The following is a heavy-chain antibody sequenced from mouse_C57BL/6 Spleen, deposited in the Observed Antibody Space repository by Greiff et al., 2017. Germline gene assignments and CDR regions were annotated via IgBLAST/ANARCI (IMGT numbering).Heavy chain of an antibody. D-gene: IGHD2-3*01. CDR1: GYTFTNYW. CDR3: ARCPYDGSYAMDY. CDR2: IYPGGGYT. V-gene: IGHV1-63*01. J-gene: IGHJ4*01. Sequence: QVQLKQSGAELVRPGTSVKMSCKASGYTFTNYWIGWAKQRPGHGLEWIGDIYPGGGYTNYNEKFKGKATLTADKSSSTAYMQFSSLTSEDSAIYSWARCPYDGSYAMDYWGQGTSVTVSS.